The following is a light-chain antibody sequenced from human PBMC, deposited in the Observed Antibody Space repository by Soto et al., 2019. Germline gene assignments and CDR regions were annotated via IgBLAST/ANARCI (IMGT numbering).Light chain of an antibody. CDR1: QSISSY. V-gene: IGKV1-39*01. Sequence: DIQMTQSPSSLSAFVGDRVTITCRASQSISSYLNWYQQKPGKAPKLLIYAASSLQSGVPSRFSGSGSGTDFTLTISSLQPEDFATYYCQQSYSTPLLTFGGGTKVDIK. CDR3: QQSYSTPLLT. CDR2: AAS. J-gene: IGKJ4*01.